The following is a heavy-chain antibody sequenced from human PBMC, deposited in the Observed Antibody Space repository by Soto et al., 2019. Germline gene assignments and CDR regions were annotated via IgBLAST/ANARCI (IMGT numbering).Heavy chain of an antibody. Sequence: PSETLSLTSSFSGPSFSSSNYYWGWIRQSPGKGLEWIGSIYYGGNLYYNPSLKSRVPVSVDRSKNQFHPGLTAATAADTAGYHCARQRNHSSRPYVAWYYSYRMHAWGQGNT. V-gene: IGHV4-39*01. D-gene: IGHD6-13*01. J-gene: IGHJ6*02. CDR3: ARQRNHSSRPYVAWYYSYRMHA. CDR2: IYYGGNL. CDR1: GPSFSSSNYY.